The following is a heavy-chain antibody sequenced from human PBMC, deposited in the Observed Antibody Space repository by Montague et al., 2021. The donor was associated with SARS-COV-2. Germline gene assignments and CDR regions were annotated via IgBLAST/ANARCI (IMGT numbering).Heavy chain of an antibody. D-gene: IGHD3-10*01. J-gene: IGHJ6*03. CDR3: ARLGDGVVPSPILGVGPYYSYYYMDV. V-gene: IGHV4-34*01. CDR1: GGSFSTYS. Sequence: SETLSLTCAVHGGSFSTYSWNWIRQPPGRGLEWIGEIHHGGSTNYNPSLEIRVTISVATSKYQFSLKLTSVAAADTAVYYCARLGDGVVPSPILGVGPYYSYYYMDVWGKGTTVTVSS. CDR2: IHHGGST.